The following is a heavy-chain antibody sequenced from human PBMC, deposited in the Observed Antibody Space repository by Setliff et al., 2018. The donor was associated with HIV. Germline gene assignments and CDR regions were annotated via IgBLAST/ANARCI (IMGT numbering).Heavy chain of an antibody. CDR3: APSTFDLLLLDY. D-gene: IGHD2-8*02. CDR1: DGSLSSYY. V-gene: IGHV4-34*01. J-gene: IGHJ4*02. Sequence: PSETLSLTCAVYDGSLSSYYWSWIRQPPGKALEWVAEINHSGSTNYNPSLKNRVATSMDTSKNQFSLNLTSVTAADTAVYYCAPSTFDLLLLDYWGQGTRVTVSS. CDR2: INHSGST.